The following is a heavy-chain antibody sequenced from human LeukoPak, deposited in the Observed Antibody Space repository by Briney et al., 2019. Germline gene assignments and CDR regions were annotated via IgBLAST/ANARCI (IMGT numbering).Heavy chain of an antibody. V-gene: IGHV4-39*01. CDR3: GEEYGTGSYYKSSH. D-gene: IGHD3-10*01. CDR1: DGSNRSQSFY. Sequence: ASETLSLTCRVSDGSNRSQSFYWGWIRQPPGKGLEWLGSVYYTGSYTGTTHHNPSLESRVTVSVDTSKNLCSLRLTSVTAADTAVYCVGEEYGTGSYYKSSHWGQGTLVTVSS. J-gene: IGHJ4*02. CDR2: VYYTGSYTGTT.